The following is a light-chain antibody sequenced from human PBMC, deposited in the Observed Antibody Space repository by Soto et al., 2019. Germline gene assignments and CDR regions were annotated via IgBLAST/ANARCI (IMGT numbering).Light chain of an antibody. J-gene: IGKJ3*01. Sequence: EIVLTQSPGTLSLSPGERATLSCRASQSVSSSYLAWYQQKPGQAPRLLIYGASSRATGIPDRFSGSGSGTDFTLTNSRLEPEDFAVDYCQPYGSSQFTFGPGTKVDIK. CDR2: GAS. CDR1: QSVSSSY. V-gene: IGKV3-20*01. CDR3: QPYGSSQFT.